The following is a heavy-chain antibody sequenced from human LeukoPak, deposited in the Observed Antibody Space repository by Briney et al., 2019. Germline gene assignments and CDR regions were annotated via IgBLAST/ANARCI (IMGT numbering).Heavy chain of an antibody. CDR3: ARVDQFRGVYYFDY. Sequence: PSETLSLTCTVSGGSISSYFWSWIRQPPGKGLEWIGYIYYSGSTNYNPSLKSRVSISVDTSKNQFSLKLSSVTAADTAGYYCARVDQFRGVYYFDYGGQGTLVSISS. J-gene: IGHJ4*02. CDR2: IYYSGST. V-gene: IGHV4-59*01. D-gene: IGHD3-10*01. CDR1: GGSISSYF.